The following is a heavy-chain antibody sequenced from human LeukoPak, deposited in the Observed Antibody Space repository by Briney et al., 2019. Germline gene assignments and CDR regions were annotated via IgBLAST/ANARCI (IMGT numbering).Heavy chain of an antibody. CDR1: GGSISSYY. D-gene: IGHD3-22*01. CDR3: ARGGYYDSSGYYPYYYYYYGMDV. V-gene: IGHV4-59*01. CDR2: IYYSGST. Sequence: SETLSLTCTVSGGSISSYYWSWFRQPPGKGLEWIGYIYYSGSTNYNPSLKSRVTISVDTSKNQFSLKLSSVTAADTAVYYCARGGYYDSSGYYPYYYYYYGMDVWGQGTTVTVSS. J-gene: IGHJ6*02.